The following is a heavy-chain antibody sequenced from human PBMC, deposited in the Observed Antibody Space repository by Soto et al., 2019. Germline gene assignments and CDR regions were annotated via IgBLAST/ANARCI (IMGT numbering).Heavy chain of an antibody. CDR3: ARHRLGIAVAGTFFDY. Sequence: GESLKISCKGSGYIFNNYWITWVRHLPGKGLEWLGRIHPSDSHTNYNPSFQGHVTISTDKSISTAYLQWNSLKASDTAMYYCARHRLGIAVAGTFFDYWGQGTLVTVSS. CDR1: GYIFNNYW. D-gene: IGHD6-19*01. V-gene: IGHV5-10-1*01. J-gene: IGHJ4*02. CDR2: IHPSDSHT.